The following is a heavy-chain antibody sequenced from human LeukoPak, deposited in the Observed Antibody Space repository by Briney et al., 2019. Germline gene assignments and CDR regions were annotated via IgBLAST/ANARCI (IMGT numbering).Heavy chain of an antibody. CDR2: ISGSGGST. Sequence: GGSLRLSCAASGFTFSSYAMSWVRQAPGKGLEXXXAISGSGGSTYYADSVKGRFTISRDNSENTLYLQMNSLRAEDTAVYYCAKVDFMVRGVCLDYWGQGTLVTVSS. V-gene: IGHV3-23*01. CDR3: AKVDFMVRGVCLDY. J-gene: IGHJ4*02. CDR1: GFTFSSYA. D-gene: IGHD3-10*01.